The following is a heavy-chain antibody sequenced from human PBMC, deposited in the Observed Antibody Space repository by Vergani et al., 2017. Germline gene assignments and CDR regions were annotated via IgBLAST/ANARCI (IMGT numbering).Heavy chain of an antibody. V-gene: IGHV3-21*01. Sequence: EVQLVESGGGLVKPGGSLRLSCAASGFTFSSYSMNWVRQAPGKGLEWVSSISSSSSYIYYADSVKGRFTISRDNAKNSLYLQMNSLRAEDTAVYYCARGAGIYYDSSGYFWDYYYGMDVWGQGTTVTVSS. D-gene: IGHD3-22*01. J-gene: IGHJ6*02. CDR3: ARGAGIYYDSSGYFWDYYYGMDV. CDR1: GFTFSSYS. CDR2: ISSSSSYI.